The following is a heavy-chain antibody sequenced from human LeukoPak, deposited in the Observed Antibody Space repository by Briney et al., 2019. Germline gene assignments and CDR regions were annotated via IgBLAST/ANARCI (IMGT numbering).Heavy chain of an antibody. J-gene: IGHJ4*02. CDR2: IIPIFGTA. V-gene: IGHV1-69*05. Sequence: ASVKVSCKASGGTFSSYAISWVRQAPGQGLEWMGGIIPIFGTANYAQKFQGRVTITTDESTSTAYMELSSLRSEDTAVYYCARAVLVDGYNYLSDYWGQGTLVTVSS. D-gene: IGHD5-24*01. CDR3: ARAVLVDGYNYLSDY. CDR1: GGTFSSYA.